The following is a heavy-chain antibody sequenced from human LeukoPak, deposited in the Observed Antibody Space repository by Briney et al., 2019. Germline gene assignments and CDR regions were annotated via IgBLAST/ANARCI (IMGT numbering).Heavy chain of an antibody. J-gene: IGHJ2*01. Sequence: RPGGSLRLYCLASGFNFNDYAMQWVRQAPGKGLEWVSEISWNSGTKDYADSVKGRFIISRDYAQRSLFLQMNSLATEDTAFYYCAKAAADWYFDVWGRGTLVTVSS. CDR3: AKAAADWYFDV. V-gene: IGHV3-9*01. CDR2: ISWNSGTK. D-gene: IGHD6-25*01. CDR1: GFNFNDYA.